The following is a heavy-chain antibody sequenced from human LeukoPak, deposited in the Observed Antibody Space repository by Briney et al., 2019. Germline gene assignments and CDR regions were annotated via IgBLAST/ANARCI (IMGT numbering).Heavy chain of an antibody. J-gene: IGHJ4*02. Sequence: GGSLRLSCTASGFTFRSYGMTWVRQAPGKGLEWVSGLSGDGYSTYYADSVKGRFAISRDNSKNTLYLQMNSLRADDTAEYYCAKHSSGWFGSRRDFDYWGQGTLVTVSS. CDR1: GFTFRSYG. CDR2: LSGDGYST. V-gene: IGHV3-23*01. D-gene: IGHD6-19*01. CDR3: AKHSSGWFGSRRDFDY.